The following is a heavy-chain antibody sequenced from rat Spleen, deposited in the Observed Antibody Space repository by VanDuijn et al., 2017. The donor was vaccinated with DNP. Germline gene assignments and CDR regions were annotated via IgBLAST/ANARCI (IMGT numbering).Heavy chain of an antibody. CDR3: TRVLYNGYQRHYWSFDF. CDR2: ISSGENT. D-gene: IGHD1-6*01. J-gene: IGHJ1*01. V-gene: IGHV2-6*01. Sequence: QVQLKESGLGLVQPSQTLSLTCTVAGFSLTEYNVHWVRQPPGKGLEWIAAISSGENTYYNPALKSRLSISRDTSKSQVFLKMNSLQTEDTAIYFCTRVLYNGYQRHYWSFDFWGPGTMVTVSS. CDR1: GFSLTEYN.